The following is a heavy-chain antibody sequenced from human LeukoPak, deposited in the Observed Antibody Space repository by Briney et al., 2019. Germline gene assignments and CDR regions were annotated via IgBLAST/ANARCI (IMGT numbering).Heavy chain of an antibody. CDR3: ARDDNLDY. CDR2: IYRGGST. V-gene: IGHV3-53*01. Sequence: PGGSLRLSCAASGFTVSSIYMSWVRQAPGKGLEWVSVIYRGGSTYYADSVKGRFTISRDKSKNTLYPQMNSLRAEDTAVYYCARDDNLDYWGQGTLVTVSS. J-gene: IGHJ4*02. CDR1: GFTVSSIY.